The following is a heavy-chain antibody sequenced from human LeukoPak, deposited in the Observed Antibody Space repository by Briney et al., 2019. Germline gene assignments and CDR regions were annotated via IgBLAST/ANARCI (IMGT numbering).Heavy chain of an antibody. J-gene: IGHJ4*02. Sequence: ASVKVSCKASGYSFVFFGVSWVRQAPGQGLERMGWIDSHNGNTNHAEKFQGRVTMTTDTSTTTSYMELRSLRSDDTAVYYCARAVSGSLYGDFDFWGQGTLVTVSA. CDR3: ARAVSGSLYGDFDF. CDR2: IDSHNGNT. V-gene: IGHV1-18*01. CDR1: GYSFVFFG. D-gene: IGHD1-26*01.